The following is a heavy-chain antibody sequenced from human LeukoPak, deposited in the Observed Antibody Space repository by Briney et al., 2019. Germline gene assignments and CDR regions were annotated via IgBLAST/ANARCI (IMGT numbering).Heavy chain of an antibody. Sequence: GGSLRLSCAASGFTFSSYAMHWVRQAPGKGLEGVAVISYDGSNKYYADSVKGRFTISRDNSKNTLYLQMNSLRAEDTAVYYCARGPNPGAEYDSSGYYSEYFDYWGQGTLVTVSS. CDR3: ARGPNPGAEYDSSGYYSEYFDY. V-gene: IGHV3-30-3*01. J-gene: IGHJ4*02. CDR2: ISYDGSNK. CDR1: GFTFSSYA. D-gene: IGHD3-22*01.